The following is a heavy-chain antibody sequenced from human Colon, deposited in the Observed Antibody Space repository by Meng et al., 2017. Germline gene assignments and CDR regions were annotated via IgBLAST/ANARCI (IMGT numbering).Heavy chain of an antibody. CDR1: GDSISSSSW. CDR2: IYYDGFT. D-gene: IGHD6-6*01. V-gene: IGHV4-4*02. J-gene: IGHJ4*02. CDR3: ARLGSSYLHVPY. Sequence: QVQRQESGPGLVKPLGTLTPTCGVSGDSISSSSWWSWVRQSPGKGLEYIGYIYYDGFTNYNPSLRSRVTISLDTSKNQFSLSLTSMTAADTAIYYCARLGSSYLHVPYWGQGTLVTVSS.